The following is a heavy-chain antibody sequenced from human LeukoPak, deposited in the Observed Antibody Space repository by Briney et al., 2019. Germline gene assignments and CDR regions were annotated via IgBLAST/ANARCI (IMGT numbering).Heavy chain of an antibody. CDR3: ARVSRFYGSGSREPAFDY. J-gene: IGHJ4*02. CDR1: GDSISSYY. Sequence: SETLSLTCTVSGDSISSYYWSWIRQHPGKGLEWIGYICYSGSTYYNPSLKSRVTISVDTSKNQFSLKLSSVTAADTAVYYCARVSRFYGSGSREPAFDYWGQGTLVTVSS. V-gene: IGHV4-31*03. D-gene: IGHD3-10*01. CDR2: ICYSGST.